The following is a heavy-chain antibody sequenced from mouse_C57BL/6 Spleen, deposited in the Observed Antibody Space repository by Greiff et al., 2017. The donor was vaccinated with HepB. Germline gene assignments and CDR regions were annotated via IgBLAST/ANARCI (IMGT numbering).Heavy chain of an antibody. V-gene: IGHV2-2*01. Sequence: VMLVESGPGLVQPSQSLSITCTVSGFSLTSYGVHWVRQSPGKGLEWLGVIWSGGSTDYNAAFISRLSISKDNSKSQVFFKMNSLQADDTAIYYCATYDYDGDWYFDVWGTGTTVTVSS. D-gene: IGHD2-4*01. CDR1: GFSLTSYG. CDR2: IWSGGST. CDR3: ATYDYDGDWYFDV. J-gene: IGHJ1*03.